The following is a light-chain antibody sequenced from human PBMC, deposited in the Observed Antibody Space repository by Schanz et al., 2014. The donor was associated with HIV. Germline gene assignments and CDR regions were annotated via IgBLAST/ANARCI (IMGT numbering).Light chain of an antibody. CDR1: SSNIGAGYD. J-gene: IGLJ1*01. CDR3: SSLSTSGAPV. CDR2: GNS. V-gene: IGLV1-40*01. Sequence: QSVLTQPPSVSGAPGQRVTISCTGSSSNIGAGYDVHWYQQLPGTAPKLLIYGNSNRPSGVPDRFSGSKSGNTASLTIFDLQPEDEADYYCSSLSTSGAPVFGTGTKLTVL.